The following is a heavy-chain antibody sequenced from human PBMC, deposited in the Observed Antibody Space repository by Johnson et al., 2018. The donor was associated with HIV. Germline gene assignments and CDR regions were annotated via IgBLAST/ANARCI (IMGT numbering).Heavy chain of an antibody. CDR2: ISYDGSNK. J-gene: IGHJ3*02. Sequence: QVQLVESGGGVVQPGRSLRLSCAASRITLSSYGMHWVRQAPGKGLEWVAVISYDGSNKYYADSVKGRFTVSRDNTKNSVYLQMNSPTAEDTAVYYCARESLTTSDAFDMWGQGTMVTVSS. D-gene: IGHD1-1*01. CDR3: ARESLTTSDAFDM. CDR1: RITLSSYG. V-gene: IGHV3-30*03.